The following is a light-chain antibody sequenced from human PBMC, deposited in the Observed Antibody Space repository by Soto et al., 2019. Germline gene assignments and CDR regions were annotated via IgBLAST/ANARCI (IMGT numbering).Light chain of an antibody. V-gene: IGLV1-47*01. CDR3: AAWDDSLRGV. CDR2: RNN. CDR1: SSNIGSNY. J-gene: IGLJ2*01. Sequence: QLVLTQPPSASGTPGQRVTISCSGSSSNIGSNYVYWYQQLPGTAPKLLIYRNNQRPSGVPDRFSGSKSGTSASLAISGPRSEDEADYYCAAWDDSLRGVFGGGTKLTVL.